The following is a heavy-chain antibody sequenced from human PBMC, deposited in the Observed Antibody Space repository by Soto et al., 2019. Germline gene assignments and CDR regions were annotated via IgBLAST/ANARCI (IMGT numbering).Heavy chain of an antibody. CDR3: ASWGDYEGGFDP. CDR1: GGTFSSYT. V-gene: IGHV1-69*02. J-gene: IGHJ5*02. CDR2: IIPILGIA. D-gene: IGHD4-17*01. Sequence: ASVKVSCKASGGTFSSYTISWVRQAPGQGLEWMGRIIPILGIANYAQKFQGRVTITADKSTSTAYMELSSLRSEDTAVYYCASWGDYEGGFDPWGQGTLVTVSS.